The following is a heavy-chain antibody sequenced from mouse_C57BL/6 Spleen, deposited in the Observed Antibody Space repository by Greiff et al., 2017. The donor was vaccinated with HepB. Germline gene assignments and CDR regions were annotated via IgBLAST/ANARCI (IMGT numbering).Heavy chain of an antibody. CDR1: GFTFSDYG. J-gene: IGHJ4*01. V-gene: IGHV5-17*01. Sequence: DVKLVESGGGLVKPGGSLKLSCAASGFTFSDYGMHWVRQAPEKGLEWVAYISSGSSTIYYADTVKGRFTISRDNAKNTLFLQMTSLRSEDTAMYYCARKPPNYYAMDYWGQGTSVTVSS. CDR2: ISSGSSTI. CDR3: ARKPPNYYAMDY. D-gene: IGHD6-5*01.